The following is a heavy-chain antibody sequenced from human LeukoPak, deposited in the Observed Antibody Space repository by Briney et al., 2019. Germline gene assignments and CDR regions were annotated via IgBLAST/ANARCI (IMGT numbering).Heavy chain of an antibody. V-gene: IGHV4-39*01. Sequence: SETLSLTCTVSAGSISSSSYYWGWIRQPPGKGLEWIGSIYYSGSTYYNPSHKSRVTISVDTSKNQFSLKLSSVTAADTAIYYCARGSAAAVTGYFDYWGQGTLATVSA. CDR1: AGSISSSSYY. CDR2: IYYSGST. D-gene: IGHD6-13*01. J-gene: IGHJ4*02. CDR3: ARGSAAAVTGYFDY.